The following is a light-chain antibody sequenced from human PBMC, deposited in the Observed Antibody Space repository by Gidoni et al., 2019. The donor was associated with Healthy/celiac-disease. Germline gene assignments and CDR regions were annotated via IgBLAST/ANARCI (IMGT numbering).Light chain of an antibody. Sequence: EMVLTQSPGTLSLSPRERATLSCRPSQSVSSSYLAWYQQKPGQAPRLLIYGASSRATGIPDRFGGSGSGTDFTLTISRLEPEDFAVYYCQQYGSSPQTFGQGTKVEIK. CDR2: GAS. J-gene: IGKJ1*01. CDR3: QQYGSSPQT. CDR1: QSVSSSY. V-gene: IGKV3-20*01.